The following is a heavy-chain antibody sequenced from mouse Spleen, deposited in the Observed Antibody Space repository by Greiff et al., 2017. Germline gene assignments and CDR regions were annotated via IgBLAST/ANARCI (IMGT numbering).Heavy chain of an antibody. D-gene: IGHD1-1*01. CDR2: IDPSDSYT. J-gene: IGHJ4*01. V-gene: IGHV1-69*01. CDR1: GYTFTSYW. Sequence: QVQLKQPGAELVMPGASVKLSCKASGYTFTSYWMHWVKQRPGQGLEWIGEIDPSDSYTNYNQKFKGKATLTVDKSSSTAYMQLSSLTSEDSAVYYCARGLRYYYAMDYWGQGTSVTVSS. CDR3: ARGLRYYYAMDY.